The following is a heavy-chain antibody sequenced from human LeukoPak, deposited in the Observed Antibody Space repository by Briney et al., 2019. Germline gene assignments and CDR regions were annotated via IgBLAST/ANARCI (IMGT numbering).Heavy chain of an antibody. D-gene: IGHD3-22*01. CDR1: GGSFSGYY. CDR3: ATRLTYYYDSSGYCYNDY. CDR2: INHRGST. V-gene: IGHV4-34*01. J-gene: IGHJ4*02. Sequence: ASETLSLTCAVYGGSFSGYYWSWIRQPPGKGLEWIGEINHRGSTNYNPSLKSRATISVDTSKNQFSLKLSSVTAADTAVYYCATRLTYYYDSSGYCYNDYWGQGTLVTVSS.